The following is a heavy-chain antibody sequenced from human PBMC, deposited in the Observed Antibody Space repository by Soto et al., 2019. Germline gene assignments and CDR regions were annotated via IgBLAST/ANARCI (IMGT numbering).Heavy chain of an antibody. V-gene: IGHV4-4*02. CDR3: ARRRSASDSPDY. CDR1: SGSISSSNW. J-gene: IGHJ4*02. D-gene: IGHD5-12*01. Sequence: SETLSLTCAVSSGSISSSNWWSWVRQPPGKGLEWIGEIYHSGSTNYNPSLKSRVTISVDKSKNQFSLKLSSVTAADTAVYYCARRRSASDSPDYRGPGPLVTLSS. CDR2: IYHSGST.